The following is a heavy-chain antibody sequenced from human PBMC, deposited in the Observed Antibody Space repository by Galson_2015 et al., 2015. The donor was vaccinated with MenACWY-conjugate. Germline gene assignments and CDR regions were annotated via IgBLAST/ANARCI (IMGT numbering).Heavy chain of an antibody. Sequence: CKASGYTFRVHDINWVRQAPGQGLEWMGWINVYSGNTGYAEKFQGRVTVTADTSTSTAYMELRSLRSDDTAVYFCARETLGSGWYFFDFWGQGTPVTVSS. CDR3: ARETLGSGWYFFDF. CDR1: GYTFRVHD. V-gene: IGHV1-18*01. D-gene: IGHD6-19*01. CDR2: INVYSGNT. J-gene: IGHJ4*02.